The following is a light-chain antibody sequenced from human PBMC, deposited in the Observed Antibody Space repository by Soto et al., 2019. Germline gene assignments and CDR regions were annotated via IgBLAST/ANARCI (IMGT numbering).Light chain of an antibody. J-gene: IGKJ4*01. CDR2: GAS. CDR3: HQYNNWPLT. Sequence: EIVMTQSPATLSVSPGERATLSCRASQSVSSDLAWYLQKPGQAPRLLIYGASTRATGIPARFSGSASGTEFPLTISSLQSEYFPVYYCHQYNNWPLTFGGGTKVESK. V-gene: IGKV3-15*01. CDR1: QSVSSD.